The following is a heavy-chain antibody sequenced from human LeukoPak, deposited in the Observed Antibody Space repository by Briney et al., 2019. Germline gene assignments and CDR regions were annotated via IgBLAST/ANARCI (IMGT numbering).Heavy chain of an antibody. CDR2: IKSNRSDT. CDR1: GFTFSSYG. J-gene: IGHJ4*02. Sequence: GVLRLSCAASGFTFSSYGMHWFRQAPGRGLVWVSRIKSNRSDTTYADSVKGRLTISRDNAKNTLYLQMNSLRAEDTAVYYCARDNYYGLGRPDYWGQGTLVTVSS. D-gene: IGHD3-10*01. V-gene: IGHV3-74*01. CDR3: ARDNYYGLGRPDY.